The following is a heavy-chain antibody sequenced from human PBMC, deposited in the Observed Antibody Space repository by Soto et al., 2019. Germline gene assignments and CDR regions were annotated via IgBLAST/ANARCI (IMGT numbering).Heavy chain of an antibody. CDR2: IYHSGST. CDR1: GGSISSSNW. CDR3: ARVPSSSWYRRSKAFDY. J-gene: IGHJ4*02. D-gene: IGHD6-13*01. V-gene: IGHV4-4*02. Sequence: SETLSLTCAVSGGSISSSNWWSWVRQPPGKGLEWIGEIYHSGSTNYNPSLKSRVTISVDKSKNQFSLKLSSVTAADTAVYYCARVPSSSWYRRSKAFDYWGQGTLVTVSS.